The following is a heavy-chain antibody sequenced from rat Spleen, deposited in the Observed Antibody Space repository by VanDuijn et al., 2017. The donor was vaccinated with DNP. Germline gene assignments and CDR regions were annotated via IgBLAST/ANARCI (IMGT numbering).Heavy chain of an antibody. CDR2: ISYDGSST. CDR3: ARRATRFDY. Sequence: EVQLVESGGGLVQPGRSLKLSCAASGFTFSNYGMAWVRQAPTKGLEWVATISYDGSSTYYRDSVKGRFTISRDNAKSTLYLQMDSLRSEDTATYYCARRATRFDYWGQGVMVTVSS. J-gene: IGHJ2*01. V-gene: IGHV5-29*01. D-gene: IGHD3-5*01. CDR1: GFTFSNYG.